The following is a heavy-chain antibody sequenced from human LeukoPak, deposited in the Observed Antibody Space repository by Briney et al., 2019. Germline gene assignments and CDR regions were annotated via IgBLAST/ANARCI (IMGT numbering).Heavy chain of an antibody. V-gene: IGHV3-74*01. Sequence: GKSLRLSCAASGFTFSSYWMHWVRQAPGKGPVWVSRVDVHGQGTAYADSVKGRLTISRDNAKNTLSLQMNSLSAEDTAVYYCARSNYDSTTFYYHLDLWGQGTLVTVSS. CDR2: VDVHGQGT. J-gene: IGHJ5*02. CDR1: GFTFSSYW. D-gene: IGHD2/OR15-2a*01. CDR3: ARSNYDSTTFYYHLDL.